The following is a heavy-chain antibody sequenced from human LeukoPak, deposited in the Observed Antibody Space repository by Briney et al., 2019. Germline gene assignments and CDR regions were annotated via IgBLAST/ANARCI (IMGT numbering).Heavy chain of an antibody. D-gene: IGHD4-11*01. CDR3: ATRLTTVTITGYFQH. Sequence: ASVKVSCKVSGYTLTELSMHWVRQAPGKALEWMGGFDPEDGETIYAQKFQGRVTMTEDTSTDTAYMELSSLRSEDTAVYYCATRLTTVTITGYFQHWGQGTLVTVSS. J-gene: IGHJ1*01. CDR2: FDPEDGET. CDR1: GYTLTELS. V-gene: IGHV1-24*01.